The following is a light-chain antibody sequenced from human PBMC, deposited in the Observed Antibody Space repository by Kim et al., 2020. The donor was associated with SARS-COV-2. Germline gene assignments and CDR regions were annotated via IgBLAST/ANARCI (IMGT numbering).Light chain of an antibody. V-gene: IGKV1-12*01. Sequence: DVQMTQSPSTVSASIGDRVTITCRASQGISTYLAWFQQRPGDAPKLLIYAASTLQSGVPSRFSGSGSGTDFTLTISSLQPEDSAIYYCLYAYDNPPTFGGGTKVDIK. CDR2: AAS. J-gene: IGKJ4*02. CDR1: QGISTY. CDR3: LYAYDNPPT.